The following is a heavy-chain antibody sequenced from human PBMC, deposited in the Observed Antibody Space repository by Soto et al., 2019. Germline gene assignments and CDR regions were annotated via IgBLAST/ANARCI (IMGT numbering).Heavy chain of an antibody. D-gene: IGHD5-12*01. CDR3: AASGYDKFVDS. V-gene: IGHV3-73*01. Sequence: PVGSMILSCTASGFTFSGIAMHWVGQASGKGLEWVGRIISKSNYYATTYAASVKGRFTVSIDDSKNTAYLQMNNLKSEDTAVYYCAASGYDKFVDSWGQEILVTV. CDR1: GFTFSGIA. J-gene: IGHJ5*01. CDR2: IISKSNYYAT.